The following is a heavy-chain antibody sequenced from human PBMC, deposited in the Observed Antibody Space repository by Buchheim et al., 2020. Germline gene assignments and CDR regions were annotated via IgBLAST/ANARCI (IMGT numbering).Heavy chain of an antibody. CDR2: INHSGST. Sequence: QVQLQQWGAGLLKPSETLSLTCAVYGGSFSGYYWSWIRQPPGKGLEWIGEINHSGSTNYNPSIKSRVTISVDTQKKPFSLKLSSVTAADTAVYYCARASCRSFDPWGQGTL. CDR3: ARASCRSFDP. J-gene: IGHJ5*02. V-gene: IGHV4-34*01. CDR1: GGSFSGYY.